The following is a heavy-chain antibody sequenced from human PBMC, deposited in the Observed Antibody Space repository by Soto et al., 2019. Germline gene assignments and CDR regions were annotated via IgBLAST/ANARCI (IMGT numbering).Heavy chain of an antibody. CDR2: IWNDGTTT. Sequence: LVESGGGVAQPGSSLRLSCATSGFTFSHCGMHWVRQAPGRGLEWVGMIWNDGTTTHFTDSVKGRFTTSRDNSKDTVYLEMNSLRDEDAAIYYCAKDGSHYDVDYWGRVALVTVSS. V-gene: IGHV3-33*06. D-gene: IGHD4-4*01. CDR3: AKDGSHYDVDY. CDR1: GFTFSHCG. J-gene: IGHJ4*02.